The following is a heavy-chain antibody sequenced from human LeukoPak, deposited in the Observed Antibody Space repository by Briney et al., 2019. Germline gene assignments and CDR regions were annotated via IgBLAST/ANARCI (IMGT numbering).Heavy chain of an antibody. D-gene: IGHD2-2*01. V-gene: IGHV3-30-3*01. J-gene: IGHJ4*02. CDR1: GFSFSNSA. Sequence: GGSLRLSCAASGFSFSNSAMHWVRQAPGKWLEWVAVISFDGTNKYYADTVEGRFTISRDNSKNTLYVQMNSLRGDDTGVYYCASGSSVDCSRASCPPTDYWGQGTLVTVSS. CDR2: ISFDGTNK. CDR3: ASGSSVDCSRASCPPTDY.